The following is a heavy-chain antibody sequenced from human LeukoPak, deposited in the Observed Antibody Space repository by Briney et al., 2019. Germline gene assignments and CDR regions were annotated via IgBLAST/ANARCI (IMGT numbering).Heavy chain of an antibody. J-gene: IGHJ4*02. V-gene: IGHV4-59*01. Sequence: PSETLSLTCTVSGGSISSYYWSWIRQPPGKGLEWIGYIYYSGSTNYNPSLKSRVTISVDTSKNQFSLKLSSVTAADTAVYYCAREGSSWYRSLVYWGQGTLVTVSS. CDR3: AREGSSWYRSLVY. D-gene: IGHD6-13*01. CDR1: GGSISSYY. CDR2: IYYSGST.